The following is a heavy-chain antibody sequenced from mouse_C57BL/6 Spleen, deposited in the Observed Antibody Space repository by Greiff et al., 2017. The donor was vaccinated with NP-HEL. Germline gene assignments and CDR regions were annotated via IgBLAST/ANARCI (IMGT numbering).Heavy chain of an antibody. CDR1: GYTFTSYG. V-gene: IGHV1-81*01. J-gene: IGHJ4*01. D-gene: IGHD3-2*02. CDR3: ARYTAQALMDY. CDR2: IYPRSGNT. Sequence: QVQLQQPGAELARPGASVKLSCKASGYTFTSYGISWVKQRTGQGLEWIGEIYPRSGNTYYNEKFKGKATLTADKSSSTAYMELRSLTSEDSAVYFCARYTAQALMDYWGQGTSVTVSS.